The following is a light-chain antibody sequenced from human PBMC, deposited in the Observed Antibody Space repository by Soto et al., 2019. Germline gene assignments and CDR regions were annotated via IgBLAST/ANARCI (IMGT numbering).Light chain of an antibody. Sequence: EIVLTQSPGTLSLSLGERATLSCRASQTVSGSYLAGYQQKPGQAPRLLIYGSSSRATGIPERFSGSGSGTDFTLTISRLEPEDFAMYYCQQYRSSPRTFGQGTKVEIK. V-gene: IGKV3-20*01. J-gene: IGKJ1*01. CDR2: GSS. CDR3: QQYRSSPRT. CDR1: QTVSGSY.